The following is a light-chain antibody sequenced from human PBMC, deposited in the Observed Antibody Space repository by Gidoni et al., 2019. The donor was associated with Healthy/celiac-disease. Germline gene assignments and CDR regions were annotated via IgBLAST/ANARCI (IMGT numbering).Light chain of an antibody. CDR1: QRISSW. V-gene: IGKV1-5*03. Sequence: DIQMTQSHSTLSASVGDRVTITCRASQRISSWLAWYQQKPGKAPKLLIYKAYSLESGVPSRFSGSGSGTEFTLTISRLQPDDFATYYCQQYNSYSRTFGQXTKVEIK. J-gene: IGKJ1*01. CDR2: KAY. CDR3: QQYNSYSRT.